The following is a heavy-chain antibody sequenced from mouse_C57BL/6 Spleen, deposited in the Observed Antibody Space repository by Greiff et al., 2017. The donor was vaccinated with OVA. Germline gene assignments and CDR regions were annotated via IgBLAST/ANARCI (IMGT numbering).Heavy chain of an antibody. CDR1: GYSFTDYN. CDR3: ARDCTTVGAKGSYWYFDV. Sequence: EVKLMESGPELVKPGASVKISCKASGYSFTDYNMNWVKQSNGKSLEWIGVINPNYGTTSYNQKFKGKATLTVDQSSSTAYMQLNSLTSEDSAVYYCARDCTTVGAKGSYWYFDVWGTGTTVTVSS. D-gene: IGHD1-1*01. V-gene: IGHV1-39*01. J-gene: IGHJ1*03. CDR2: INPNYGTT.